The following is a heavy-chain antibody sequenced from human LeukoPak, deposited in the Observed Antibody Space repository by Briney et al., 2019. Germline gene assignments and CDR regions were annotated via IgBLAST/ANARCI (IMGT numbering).Heavy chain of an antibody. CDR2: ISSSRSYI. CDR3: VCSHYFYDSSGFDY. J-gene: IGHJ4*02. V-gene: IGHV3-21*01. CDR1: GVTFRSYS. D-gene: IGHD3-22*01. Sequence: GGSLRLSCADPGVTFRSYSMNWGCQAPGKGLEWVSSISSSRSYIYYADSVKGGFTISRDNAKKSLYMQMNRERDEETAVYYSVCSHYFYDSSGFDYWGQGTLVTVSS.